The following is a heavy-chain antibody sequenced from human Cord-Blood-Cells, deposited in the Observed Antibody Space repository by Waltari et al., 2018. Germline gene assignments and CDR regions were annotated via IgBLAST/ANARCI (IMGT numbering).Heavy chain of an antibody. D-gene: IGHD6-6*01. CDR2: ISAYNGNT. CDR1: GYTFTSYG. CDR3: ARTDSSSSGFYYYGMDV. Sequence: QVQLVQSGAEVKKPGASVKVSYKASGYTFTSYGISSLRQAPRPGLEWMGWISAYNGNTNYAQKLQGRVTMTTDTSTSTAYMELRSLRSDDTAVYYCARTDSSSSGFYYYGMDVWGQGTTVTVSS. J-gene: IGHJ6*02. V-gene: IGHV1-18*01.